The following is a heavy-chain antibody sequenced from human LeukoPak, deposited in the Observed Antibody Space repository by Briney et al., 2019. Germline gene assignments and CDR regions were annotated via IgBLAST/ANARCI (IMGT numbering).Heavy chain of an antibody. CDR1: GGSISSGGYS. V-gene: IGHV4-30-2*01. J-gene: IGHJ4*02. CDR2: IYHSGST. Sequence: PSQTLSLTCAVSGGSISSGGYSWSWIRQPPGKGLEWIGYIYHSGSTYYSPSLKSRVTISVDRSKNQFSLKLSSVTAADTAVYYCARVGYCSSTSCPFDYWGQGTLVTVSS. D-gene: IGHD2-2*01. CDR3: ARVGYCSSTSCPFDY.